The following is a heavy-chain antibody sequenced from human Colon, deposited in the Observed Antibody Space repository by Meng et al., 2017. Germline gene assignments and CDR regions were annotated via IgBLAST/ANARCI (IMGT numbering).Heavy chain of an antibody. V-gene: IGHV3-15*01. CDR2: IKSKPDRETT. D-gene: IGHD3-16*01. CDR1: GFTFSNAW. J-gene: IGHJ5*02. CDR3: TTGRFDFGEYPNWFDP. Sequence: VDMGGSGGGLVKPWGSLRPSGTTSGFTFSNAWMNWVRKAPGKGLEWLGRIKSKPDRETTDYAAPVKGRFIISRDDSKNTLFLQMNSLKPEDTAVYYCTTGRFDFGEYPNWFDPWGQGTLVTVSS.